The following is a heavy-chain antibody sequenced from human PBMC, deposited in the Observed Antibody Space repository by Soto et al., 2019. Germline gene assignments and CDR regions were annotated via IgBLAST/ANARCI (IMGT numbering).Heavy chain of an antibody. CDR1: GGTFSSYA. CDR2: IIPIFGTA. Sequence: SVKVSCKASGGTFSSYAISWVRQAPGQGLEWMGGIIPIFGTANYAQKFQGRVTITADESTSTAYMELSSLRSEDTAVYYCARGGSRRWNHYYYYYGMDVWGQGTTVTVSS. CDR3: ARGGSRRWNHYYYYYGMDV. J-gene: IGHJ6*02. D-gene: IGHD1-1*01. V-gene: IGHV1-69*13.